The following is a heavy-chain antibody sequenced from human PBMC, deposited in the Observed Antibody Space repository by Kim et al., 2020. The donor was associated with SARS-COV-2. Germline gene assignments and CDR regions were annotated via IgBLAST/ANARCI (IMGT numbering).Heavy chain of an antibody. V-gene: IGHV4-39*01. CDR2: IYYSGST. CDR3: ARRRAIAAAVAEIDY. CDR1: GGSISSSSYY. Sequence: SETLSLTCTVSGGSISSSSYYWGWIRQPPGKGLEWIGSIYYSGSTYYNPSLKSRVTISVDTSKNQFSLKLSSVTAADTAVYYCARRRAIAAAVAEIDYWGQGTLVTVSS. J-gene: IGHJ4*02. D-gene: IGHD6-13*01.